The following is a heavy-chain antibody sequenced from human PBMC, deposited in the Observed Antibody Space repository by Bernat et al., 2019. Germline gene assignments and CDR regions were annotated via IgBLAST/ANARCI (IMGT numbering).Heavy chain of an antibody. Sequence: QVQLVQSGAEVKKPGASVKVSCKASGYTFTSYGISWVRQAPGQGLEWMGWISAYNGNTNYAQKLQGRVTMTTDTSTSTAYMELRSLRADDTAVYYCARAASYYGSGSYSSYFDYWGQGTLVTVSS. D-gene: IGHD3-10*01. CDR1: GYTFTSYG. J-gene: IGHJ4*02. V-gene: IGHV1-18*01. CDR2: ISAYNGNT. CDR3: ARAASYYGSGSYSSYFDY.